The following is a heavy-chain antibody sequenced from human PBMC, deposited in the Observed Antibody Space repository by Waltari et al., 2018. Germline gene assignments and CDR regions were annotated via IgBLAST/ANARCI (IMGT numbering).Heavy chain of an antibody. CDR1: GFTFDDYA. CDR3: AKDLDNAPILYDFWSGYSDAFDI. J-gene: IGHJ3*02. D-gene: IGHD3-3*01. V-gene: IGHV3-9*01. Sequence: EVQLVESGGGLVQPGRSLRLSCAASGFTFDDYAMHWVRQAPGKGLEWVSGISWNSGSIGYADSVKGRFTISRDNAKNSLYLQMNSLRAEDTALYYCAKDLDNAPILYDFWSGYSDAFDIWGQGTMVTVSS. CDR2: ISWNSGSI.